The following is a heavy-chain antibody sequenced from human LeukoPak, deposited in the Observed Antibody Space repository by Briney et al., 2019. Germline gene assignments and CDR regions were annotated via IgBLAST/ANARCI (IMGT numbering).Heavy chain of an antibody. CDR2: INPDGSTI. V-gene: IGHV3-74*01. CDR3: TRGLSGTHNAFDL. J-gene: IGHJ3*01. Sequence: PGGSLRLSCAASGFSFGNYVMHWVRQAPAKGLIWVSRINPDGSTIYYADSVKGRFTISRDNVGSSLYLEMNSLSVEDTALYYCTRGLSGTHNAFDLWGQGTLVTVSS. D-gene: IGHD1-26*01. CDR1: GFSFGNYV.